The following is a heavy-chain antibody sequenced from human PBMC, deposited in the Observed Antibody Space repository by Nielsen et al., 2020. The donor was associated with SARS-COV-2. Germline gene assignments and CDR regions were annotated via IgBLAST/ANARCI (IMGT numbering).Heavy chain of an antibody. CDR3: ARGIGGP. J-gene: IGHJ4*02. CDR2: ISSSSTYT. CDR1: GFTFSDYY. Sequence: GESLKISCAASGFTFSDYYMNWIRQAPGKGLEWVSYISSSSTYTKYADSVKGRFTISRDNAKNSLYLQMNSLRAEDTAVYYCARGIGGPWGQGTLVTVSS. D-gene: IGHD3-10*01. V-gene: IGHV3-11*05.